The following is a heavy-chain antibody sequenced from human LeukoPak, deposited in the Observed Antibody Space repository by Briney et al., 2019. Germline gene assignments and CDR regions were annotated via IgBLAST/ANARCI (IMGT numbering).Heavy chain of an antibody. Sequence: SGTLSLTCAVSGGSIRSTNWWSWVRQPPGKGLEWIAEIFHSGTINYNTSLKSRVTMSLDKSKNQFSLKLTSVTAADTAVYFCAMVPAGSIAFDPWGQGTLVTVSS. D-gene: IGHD2-2*01. CDR3: AMVPAGSIAFDP. CDR1: GGSIRSTNW. J-gene: IGHJ5*02. CDR2: IFHSGTI. V-gene: IGHV4-4*02.